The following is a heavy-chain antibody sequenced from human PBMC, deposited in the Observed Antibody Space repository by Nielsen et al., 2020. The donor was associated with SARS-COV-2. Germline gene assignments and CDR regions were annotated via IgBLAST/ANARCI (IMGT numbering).Heavy chain of an antibody. CDR2: ISGSGGST. Sequence: GESLKISCAASGFTFSSYAMSWVRQAPGKGLEWVSAISGSGGSTYYADSVKGRFTISRDNAKNSLYLQMNSLRAEDTAVYYCARAIDRSSWSNAFDIWGQGTMVTVSS. CDR3: ARAIDRSSWSNAFDI. J-gene: IGHJ3*02. V-gene: IGHV3-23*01. D-gene: IGHD6-13*01. CDR1: GFTFSSYA.